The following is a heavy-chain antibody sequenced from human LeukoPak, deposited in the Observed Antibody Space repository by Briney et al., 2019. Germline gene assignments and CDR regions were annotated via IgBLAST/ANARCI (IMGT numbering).Heavy chain of an antibody. Sequence: SVKVSCKASGGTFSSYAISWVRQAPGQGLEWMGGIIPIFGTANYAQKFQGRVTITTDESTSTAYMELSSLRSEDTAVYYCARGSSWHNWFDPWGQGTLVTVSS. V-gene: IGHV1-69*05. CDR3: ARGSSWHNWFDP. CDR2: IIPIFGTA. J-gene: IGHJ5*02. D-gene: IGHD6-13*01. CDR1: GGTFSSYA.